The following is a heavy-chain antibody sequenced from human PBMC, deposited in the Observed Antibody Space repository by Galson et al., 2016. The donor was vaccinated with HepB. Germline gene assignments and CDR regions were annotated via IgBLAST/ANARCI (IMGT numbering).Heavy chain of an antibody. J-gene: IGHJ5*02. CDR1: GYTFSSYD. D-gene: IGHD3-16*01. CDR3: ARRMFGGVHEGFDP. Sequence: SVKVSCKASGYTFSSYDINWVRQAAGQGLEWMGWMNPNSGNSAYTQKFQGRDTMTMNTSITTAYMELRSLSSEDTAVYYCARRMFGGVHEGFDPWGQGTLVIVSS. V-gene: IGHV1-8*01. CDR2: MNPNSGNS.